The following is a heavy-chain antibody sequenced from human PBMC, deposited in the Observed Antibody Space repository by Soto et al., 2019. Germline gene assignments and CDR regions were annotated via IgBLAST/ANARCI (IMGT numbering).Heavy chain of an antibody. D-gene: IGHD6-13*01. Sequence: ASVNLSCKASGYIFTSYPLHWVRQAPGQRLEWMAWINVGTGTTKYSQKFQGRVTFARDTSASKVYMELSSLTSEDTAVYYCAKARAIAAAGTRYYGMDVWGQGTTVTVSS. V-gene: IGHV1-3*01. CDR2: INVGTGTT. CDR3: AKARAIAAAGTRYYGMDV. J-gene: IGHJ6*02. CDR1: GYIFTSYP.